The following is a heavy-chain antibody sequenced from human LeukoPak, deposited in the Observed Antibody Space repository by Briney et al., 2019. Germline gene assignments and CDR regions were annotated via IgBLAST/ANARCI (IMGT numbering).Heavy chain of an antibody. Sequence: GGSLRLSCAASGFTFSSYSMNWVRQAPGKGLEWVSSISSSSSYIYYADSVKGRFTISRDNAKNSLYLQMNSLRAEDTAVYYCARDRGAEAVAESDYWGQGPLVTVSS. V-gene: IGHV3-21*01. J-gene: IGHJ4*02. CDR3: ARDRGAEAVAESDY. D-gene: IGHD6-19*01. CDR1: GFTFSSYS. CDR2: ISSSSSYI.